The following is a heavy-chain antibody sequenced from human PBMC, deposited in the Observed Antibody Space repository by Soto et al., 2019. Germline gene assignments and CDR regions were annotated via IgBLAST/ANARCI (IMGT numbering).Heavy chain of an antibody. J-gene: IGHJ5*02. Sequence: SETLSLTCTVSGGSISSYYWSWIRQPPGKGLEWIGYIYYSGSTNYNPSLKSRVTISVDTSKNQFSLKLSSVTAADTAVYYCARVGTTSFWFDPWGQGTLVTVSS. CDR3: ARVGTTSFWFDP. CDR1: GGSISSYY. CDR2: IYYSGST. D-gene: IGHD4-4*01. V-gene: IGHV4-59*01.